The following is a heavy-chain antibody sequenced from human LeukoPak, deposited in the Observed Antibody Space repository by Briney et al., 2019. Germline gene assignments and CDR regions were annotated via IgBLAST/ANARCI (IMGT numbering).Heavy chain of an antibody. CDR3: ARDKYGGNSNAFDI. D-gene: IGHD4-23*01. Sequence: GGSLRLSCAASGFTFINYAMNWVRQAPGKGLVWVSRIGTDGSSTTYADYVKGRFTISRDNAKNTLYLQMNSLRAEDTAVYYCARDKYGGNSNAFDIWGQGTLVTVSS. V-gene: IGHV3-74*01. CDR1: GFTFINYA. CDR2: IGTDGSST. J-gene: IGHJ3*02.